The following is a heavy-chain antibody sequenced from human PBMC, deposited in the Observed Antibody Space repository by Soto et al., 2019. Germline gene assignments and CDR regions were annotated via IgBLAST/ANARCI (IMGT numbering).Heavy chain of an antibody. CDR1: GFTFSSYA. Sequence: QAQLVESGGGVVQPGRSLRLSCAASGFTFSSYAMHWVRQAPGKGLEWVAVISYDGSNKYYADSVKGRFTISRDNSKNTLYLQMNSLRAEDTAVYYCARDRRRGTAMVLPVGMDVW. V-gene: IGHV3-30-3*01. J-gene: IGHJ6*01. CDR3: ARDRRRGTAMVLPVGMDV. D-gene: IGHD5-18*01. CDR2: ISYDGSNK.